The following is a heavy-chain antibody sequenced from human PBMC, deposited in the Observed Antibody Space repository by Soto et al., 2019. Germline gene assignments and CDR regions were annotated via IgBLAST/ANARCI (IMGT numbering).Heavy chain of an antibody. V-gene: IGHV1-46*01. CDR2: INPSGGST. Sequence: ASVKVSCKASGYTFTSYYMHWVRQAPGQGLEWMGIINPSGGSTSYAQKFQGRVTMTRDTSTSTVYMELSSRRSEDTAVYYCARGWIQSYYYYYGMDVWGQGTTVTVSS. J-gene: IGHJ6*02. D-gene: IGHD5-18*01. CDR3: ARGWIQSYYYYYGMDV. CDR1: GYTFTSYY.